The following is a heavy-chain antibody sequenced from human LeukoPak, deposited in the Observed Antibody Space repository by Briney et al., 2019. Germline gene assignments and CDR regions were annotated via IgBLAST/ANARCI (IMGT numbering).Heavy chain of an antibody. Sequence: GGSLRLSCAASGFTFSSYWMSWVRQAPGKGLEWVANIKQDGSEKYYVDSVKGRFTISRDNAKNSLYLQMNSLRAEDTAVYYCAREHWNRFLTGYQYPSYFDYWGQGTLVTVSS. D-gene: IGHD3-9*01. CDR3: AREHWNRFLTGYQYPSYFDY. V-gene: IGHV3-7*01. J-gene: IGHJ4*02. CDR1: GFTFSSYW. CDR2: IKQDGSEK.